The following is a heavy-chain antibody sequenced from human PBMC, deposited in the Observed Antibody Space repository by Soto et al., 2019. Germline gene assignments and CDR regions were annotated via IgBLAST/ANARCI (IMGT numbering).Heavy chain of an antibody. Sequence: GGSLRLSCAASGFTFSSYGMHWVRQAPGKGLEWVAVISYDGSNKYYADSVKGRFTISRDNSKNTLYLQMNSLRAEDTAVYYCAKDLMGVRRLWRFDYWGQGTLVTVSS. CDR2: ISYDGSNK. V-gene: IGHV3-30*18. CDR3: AKDLMGVRRLWRFDY. CDR1: GFTFSSYG. J-gene: IGHJ4*02. D-gene: IGHD2-8*01.